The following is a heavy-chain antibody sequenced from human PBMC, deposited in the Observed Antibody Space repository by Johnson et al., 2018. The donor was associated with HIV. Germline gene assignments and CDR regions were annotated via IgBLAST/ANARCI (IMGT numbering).Heavy chain of an antibody. CDR1: GFTFSSYA. Sequence: QVQLVESGGGVVQPGRSLRLYCAASGFTFSSYAMHWVRQAPGKGLEWVAVISYDGSNKYYADSVKGRFTISRDNSKNTLYLQMNSLRAEDTALYYCARDFGLEWELDGAFDIWGQGTMVTVSS. V-gene: IGHV3-30-3*01. CDR3: ARDFGLEWELDGAFDI. D-gene: IGHD1-26*01. CDR2: ISYDGSNK. J-gene: IGHJ3*02.